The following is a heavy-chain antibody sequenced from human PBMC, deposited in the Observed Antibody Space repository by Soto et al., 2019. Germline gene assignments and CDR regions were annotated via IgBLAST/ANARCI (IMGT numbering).Heavy chain of an antibody. Sequence: SETRSLTCAVYGGSFSGYNWSWLRQPPGTGLEWIGEINHSGSTNYNPSLKSRVTISVDTSKDQFSLKLSSVTAADTAVYYCARGASITIIVVVSRGNWFDPWGQGTPVTVSS. CDR2: INHSGST. CDR3: ARGASITIIVVVSRGNWFDP. J-gene: IGHJ5*02. D-gene: IGHD3-22*01. V-gene: IGHV4-34*01. CDR1: GGSFSGYN.